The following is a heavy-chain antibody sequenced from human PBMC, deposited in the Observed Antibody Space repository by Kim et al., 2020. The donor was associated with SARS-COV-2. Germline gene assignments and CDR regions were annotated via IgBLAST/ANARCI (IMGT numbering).Heavy chain of an antibody. CDR3: ARDRSSGYYYGMDV. Sequence: ASVKVSCKASGYTFTSYGISWVRQAPGQGLEWMGWISAYNGNTNYAQKLQGRVTMTTDTTTSTAYMELRSLSSDDTAVYYCARDRSSGYYYGMDVWGQGTTVTVSS. D-gene: IGHD6-6*01. CDR1: GYTFTSYG. CDR2: ISAYNGNT. V-gene: IGHV1-18*01. J-gene: IGHJ6*02.